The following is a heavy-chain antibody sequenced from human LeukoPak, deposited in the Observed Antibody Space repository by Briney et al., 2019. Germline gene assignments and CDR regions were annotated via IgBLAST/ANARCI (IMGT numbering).Heavy chain of an antibody. CDR2: IYTSGST. Sequence: SQTLSLTCTVSGGSMSSGSNYWSWIRQPAGKGLEWIGRIYTSGSTNYNPSLKSRVTISVDTSKNQFSLKLSSVTAADTAVYYCARRSSGWYKEGFDPWGQGTLVTVSS. V-gene: IGHV4-61*02. J-gene: IGHJ5*02. CDR3: ARRSSGWYKEGFDP. CDR1: GGSMSSGSNY. D-gene: IGHD6-19*01.